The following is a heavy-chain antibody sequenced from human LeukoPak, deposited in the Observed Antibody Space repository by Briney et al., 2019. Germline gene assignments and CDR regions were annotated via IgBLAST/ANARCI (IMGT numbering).Heavy chain of an antibody. CDR1: GGSISSGGYY. D-gene: IGHD2-2*01. Sequence: NPSQTLSLTCTVSGGSISSGGYYWSWIRQHPGKGLEWIGYIYYSGSTYYNPSLKSRVTISVDTSKNQFSLKLSSVTAADTAVYYCARHRYGSSTSCLDYWGQGTLVTVSS. J-gene: IGHJ4*02. CDR3: ARHRYGSSTSCLDY. CDR2: IYYSGST. V-gene: IGHV4-31*03.